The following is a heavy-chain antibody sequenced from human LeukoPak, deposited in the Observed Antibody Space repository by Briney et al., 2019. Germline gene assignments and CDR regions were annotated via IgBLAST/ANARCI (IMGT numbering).Heavy chain of an antibody. Sequence: KPSETLSLTCTVSGGSISSSSYYWGWIRQPPGKGLEWIGSIYYSGSTYYNPSLKSRVTISVDTSKNQFSLKLSSVTAADTAVYYCARHDVHGYSSGPKWVFDYWGQGTLVTVSS. CDR2: IYYSGST. J-gene: IGHJ4*02. CDR1: GGSISSSSYY. V-gene: IGHV4-39*01. CDR3: ARHDVHGYSSGPKWVFDY. D-gene: IGHD6-19*01.